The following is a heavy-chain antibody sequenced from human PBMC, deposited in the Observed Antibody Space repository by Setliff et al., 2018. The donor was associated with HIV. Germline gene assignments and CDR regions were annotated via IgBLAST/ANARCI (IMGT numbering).Heavy chain of an antibody. V-gene: IGHV4-28*01. J-gene: IGHJ4*02. D-gene: IGHD3-22*01. CDR1: GYSISSSYW. CDR3: ALLEVPLIEGISPAL. CDR2: IYKGGST. Sequence: PSETLSLTCVVSGYSISSSYWWGWIRQPPGKGLEWIGWIGYIYKGGSTYYNPSLKSRVTISVDTSKNQFSLKLNSVTAADTALYFCALLEVPLIEGISPALWGQGTLVTVSS.